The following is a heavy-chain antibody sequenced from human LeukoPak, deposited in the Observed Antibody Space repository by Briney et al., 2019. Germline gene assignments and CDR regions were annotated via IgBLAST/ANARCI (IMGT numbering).Heavy chain of an antibody. D-gene: IGHD6-6*01. J-gene: IGHJ4*02. CDR1: GGSISSYY. CDR2: IYCSGST. V-gene: IGHV4-59*01. Sequence: SETLSLTCTVSGGSISSYYWSWIRQPPGKGLEWIGYIYCSGSTNYNPSLKSRVTISVDTSKNQFSLKLSSVTAADTAVYYCARYEQLAYFDYWGQGTLVTVSS. CDR3: ARYEQLAYFDY.